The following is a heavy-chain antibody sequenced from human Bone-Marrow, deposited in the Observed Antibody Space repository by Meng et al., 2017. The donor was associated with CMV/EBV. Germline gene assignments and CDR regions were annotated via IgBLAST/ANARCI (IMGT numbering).Heavy chain of an antibody. CDR2: ISSSGSTI. Sequence: GESLKISCAASGFTFSDYYMSWIRQAPGKGLEWVSYISSSGSTIYYADSVKGRFTISRDNAENSLYLQMNSLRAEDTAVYYCAGGEELLPTYYYYGMDVWGQGTTVTVSS. V-gene: IGHV3-11*04. D-gene: IGHD2-15*01. J-gene: IGHJ6*02. CDR3: AGGEELLPTYYYYGMDV. CDR1: GFTFSDYY.